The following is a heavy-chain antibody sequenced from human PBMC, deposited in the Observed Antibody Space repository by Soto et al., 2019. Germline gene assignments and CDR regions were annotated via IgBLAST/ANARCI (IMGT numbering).Heavy chain of an antibody. CDR2: IWYDGSNK. CDR3: ARDRKIGTFDY. CDR1: GFTFSSYG. Sequence: GGSLRLSCAASGFTFSSYGMHWVRQAPGKGLEWVAVIWYDGSNKYYADSVKGRFTISRDNSKNTLYLQMNSLRAEDTAVYYCARDRKIGTFDYWGQGTLVTVSS. V-gene: IGHV3-33*01. D-gene: IGHD3-10*01. J-gene: IGHJ4*02.